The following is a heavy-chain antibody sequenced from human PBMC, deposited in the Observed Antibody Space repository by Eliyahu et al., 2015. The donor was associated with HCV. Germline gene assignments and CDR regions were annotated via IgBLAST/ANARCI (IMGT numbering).Heavy chain of an antibody. CDR1: GGTFSRYL. V-gene: IGHV1-69*13. CDR3: ARGLLWVNGLDV. CDR2: IIPSIRTI. Sequence: KKPGSSVKVSCKVTGGTFSRYLISWVRQAPGQGLEWMGGIIPSIRTIKFAQKFQGRVTITADESTAPAPTRGRRGRSDATATRYCARGLLWVNGLDVWGQGTTVTVSS. J-gene: IGHJ6*02. D-gene: IGHD2-15*01.